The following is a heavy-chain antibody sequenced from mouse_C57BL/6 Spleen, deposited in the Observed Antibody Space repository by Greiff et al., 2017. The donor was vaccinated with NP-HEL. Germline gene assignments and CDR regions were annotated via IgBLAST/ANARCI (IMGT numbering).Heavy chain of an antibody. J-gene: IGHJ3*01. V-gene: IGHV1-50*01. CDR1: GYTFTSYW. CDR2: IDPSDSYT. CDR3: ARSHKTAQATSWFAY. D-gene: IGHD3-2*02. Sequence: QVQLQQSGAELVKPGASVKLSCKASGYTFTSYWMQWVKQRPGQGLEWIGEIDPSDSYTNYNQKFKGKATLTVDTSSSTAYMQLSSLTSEDSAVYYCARSHKTAQATSWFAYWGQGTLVTVSA.